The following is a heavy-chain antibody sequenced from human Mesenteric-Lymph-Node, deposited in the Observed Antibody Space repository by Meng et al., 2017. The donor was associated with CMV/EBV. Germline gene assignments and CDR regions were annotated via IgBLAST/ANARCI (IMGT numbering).Heavy chain of an antibody. D-gene: IGHD2-2*01. CDR3: ARGPYCSSTSCYLRGWFDP. V-gene: IGHV3-11*04. J-gene: IGHJ5*02. CDR1: GFTFSDYY. CDR2: ISGTGIPI. Sequence: GESLKISCAASGFTFSDYYMSWIRQAPGKGLEWIAYISGTGIPIYYGDSMEGRFTISRDNARKSVFLEINNLRDEDTAVYYCARGPYCSSTSCYLRGWFDPWGQGTLVTVSS.